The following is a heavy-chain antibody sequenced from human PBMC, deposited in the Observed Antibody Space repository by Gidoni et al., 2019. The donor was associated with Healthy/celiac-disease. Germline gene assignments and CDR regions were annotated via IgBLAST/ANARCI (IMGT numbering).Heavy chain of an antibody. Sequence: QVQLQESGPGLVKPSETLSLTCTVSGGSISSYYWSWIRQPPGKGLEWIGYIYYSGSTNYNPSLKSRVTISVDTSKNQFSLKLSSVTAADTAVYYCARGEHDYGDPGVYFDYWGQGTLVTVSS. J-gene: IGHJ4*02. CDR2: IYYSGST. V-gene: IGHV4-59*01. CDR3: ARGEHDYGDPGVYFDY. D-gene: IGHD4-17*01. CDR1: GGSISSYY.